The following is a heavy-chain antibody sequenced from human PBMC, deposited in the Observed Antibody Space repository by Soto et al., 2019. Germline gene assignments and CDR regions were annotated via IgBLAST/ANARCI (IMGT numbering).Heavy chain of an antibody. J-gene: IGHJ3*02. CDR2: ISSNGEST. CDR3: ARGSRFDAFDI. CDR1: GFTFSSYA. V-gene: IGHV3-64*01. Sequence: PGGSLRLSCAASGFTFSSYAMHWVRQAPGKGLEYVTDISSNGESTYYANSVKDRFTIYRDNSKNTLYLQMGSLRAEDMAVYYCARGSRFDAFDIWGQGTMVTVSS.